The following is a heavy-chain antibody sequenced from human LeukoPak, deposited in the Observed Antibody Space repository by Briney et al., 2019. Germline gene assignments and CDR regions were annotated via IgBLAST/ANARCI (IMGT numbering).Heavy chain of an antibody. J-gene: IGHJ4*02. CDR3: ARDLKYYYDSSGYYEAVY. D-gene: IGHD3-22*01. CDR1: GYTFTTYY. Sequence: ASVKIACKASGYTFTTYYMHWVRQAPGQGLEWMGIINPNDGGATYAQRFQGRVTITTDESTSTAYMELSSLRSEDTAVYYCARDLKYYYDSSGYYEAVYWGQRTLVTVSS. CDR2: INPNDGGA. V-gene: IGHV1-46*01.